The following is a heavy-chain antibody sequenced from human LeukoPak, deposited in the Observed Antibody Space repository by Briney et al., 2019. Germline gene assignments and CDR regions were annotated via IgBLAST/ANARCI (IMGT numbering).Heavy chain of an antibody. CDR3: ARDQAGSGHYADY. D-gene: IGHD3-10*01. CDR2: ISYDENYK. CDR1: GFSFSSYA. J-gene: IGHJ4*02. Sequence: GGSLRLSCAASGFSFSSYAMHWVRQAPGKGLEWVALISYDENYKNYADSVKGRFTISRDYSKNTLYLHMNSLRAEDTAVYYCARDQAGSGHYADYWGQGTLVTVSS. V-gene: IGHV3-30*04.